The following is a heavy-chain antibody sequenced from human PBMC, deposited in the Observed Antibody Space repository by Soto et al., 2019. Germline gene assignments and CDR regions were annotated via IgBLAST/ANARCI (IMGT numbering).Heavy chain of an antibody. D-gene: IGHD4-17*01. CDR2: ISYDGSNK. CDR3: ARDGPYGDYFEY. J-gene: IGHJ4*02. V-gene: IGHV3-30-3*01. Sequence: QVQLVESGGCVVQPGRSLRLSCAASGFTFSSYAMHWVRQAPGKGLEWVAVISYDGSNKYYADSVNGRFTISRDNSKNTLYMKMNSLRAEDTAVYYCARDGPYGDYFEYWGQGTLVTVSS. CDR1: GFTFSSYA.